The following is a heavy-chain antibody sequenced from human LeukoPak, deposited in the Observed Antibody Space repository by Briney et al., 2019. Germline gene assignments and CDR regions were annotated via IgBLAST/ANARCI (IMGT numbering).Heavy chain of an antibody. CDR1: GFTFSSYS. V-gene: IGHV3-48*01. CDR2: ISSSSSTI. J-gene: IGHJ3*02. CDR3: ARGMRYFDWLSTNAFDI. D-gene: IGHD3-9*01. Sequence: PGGSLRLSCAASGFTFSSYSMNWVRQAPGKGLEWVSYISSSSSTIYYADSVKGRFTISRDNSKNTLYLQMNSLRAEDTAVYYCARGMRYFDWLSTNAFDIWGQGTMVTVSS.